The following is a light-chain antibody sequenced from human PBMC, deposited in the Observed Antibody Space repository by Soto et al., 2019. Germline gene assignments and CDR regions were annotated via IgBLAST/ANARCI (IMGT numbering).Light chain of an antibody. CDR3: QQRSNWPPGYT. CDR1: QSVSSH. CDR2: DTF. J-gene: IGKJ2*01. Sequence: ELVLTQSPATLSLSPGERVTLSCRASQSVSSHLAWYQQKPGQAPRLLMYDTFNRATGIPARFNGSGSGTDFTLTISSLEPQDFAVYYCQQRSNWPPGYTFGQGTKLEIK. V-gene: IGKV3-11*01.